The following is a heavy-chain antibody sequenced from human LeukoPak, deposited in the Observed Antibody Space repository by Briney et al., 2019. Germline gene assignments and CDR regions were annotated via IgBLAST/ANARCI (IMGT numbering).Heavy chain of an antibody. CDR3: ARQRADYFYHYLDV. J-gene: IGHJ6*03. V-gene: IGHV4-39*01. Sequence: SETLSLTCTVSGGSISSSSYYWDWVRQPPEKGLEWIGNVYYGGNTFYNSSLESRVTISVDMSKNQFSLKLSSLTAADTAVYYCARQRADYFYHYLDVWGKGTSVTVSS. CDR1: GGSISSSSYY. CDR2: VYYGGNT.